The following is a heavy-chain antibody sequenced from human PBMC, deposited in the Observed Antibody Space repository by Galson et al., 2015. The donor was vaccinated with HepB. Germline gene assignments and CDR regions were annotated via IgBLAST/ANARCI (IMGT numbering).Heavy chain of an antibody. V-gene: IGHV1-58*01. CDR3: AADRFGRGVTCKPYNLDG. Sequence: SVKVSCKASGFTFTRSAVKWVRQARGQRLEWMGWIVTGNGNTNYPQKFQDRVTITRDMSTDTVYMELSSLRAEDTAVYYCAADRFGRGVTCKPYNLDGGGQGPLVTVS. CDR1: GFTFTRSA. J-gene: IGHJ4*02. D-gene: IGHD1-20*01. CDR2: IVTGNGNT.